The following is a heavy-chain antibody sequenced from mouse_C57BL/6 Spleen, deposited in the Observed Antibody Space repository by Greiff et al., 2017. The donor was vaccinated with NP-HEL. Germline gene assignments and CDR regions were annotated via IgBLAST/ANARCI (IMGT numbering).Heavy chain of an antibody. V-gene: IGHV1-39*01. CDR2: INPNYGTT. CDR3: AREGDASSPYYAMDY. J-gene: IGHJ4*01. Sequence: VQLQQSGPELVKPGASVKISCKASGYSFTDYNMNWVKQSTGKSLEWIGVINPNYGTTSYNQKFKGKATLTVDQSSSTAYMQLNSLTSEDSAVYYCAREGDASSPYYAMDYWGQGTSVTVSS. CDR1: GYSFTDYN. D-gene: IGHD1-1*01.